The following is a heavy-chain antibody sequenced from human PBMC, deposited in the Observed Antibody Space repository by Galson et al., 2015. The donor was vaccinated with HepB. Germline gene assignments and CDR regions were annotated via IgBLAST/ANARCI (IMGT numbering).Heavy chain of an antibody. V-gene: IGHV3-7*03. J-gene: IGHJ4*02. D-gene: IGHD5-18*01. Sequence: SLRLSCAVSGFTYNNYWMSWVRQVPGRGLEWVANIKQDGSEKYYVDSVEGRFTVSRDNAKKTLYLDMNALSVEDTAVYYCARGWDTDVTSNFDYWGQGALVTVSS. CDR3: ARGWDTDVTSNFDY. CDR2: IKQDGSEK. CDR1: GFTYNNYW.